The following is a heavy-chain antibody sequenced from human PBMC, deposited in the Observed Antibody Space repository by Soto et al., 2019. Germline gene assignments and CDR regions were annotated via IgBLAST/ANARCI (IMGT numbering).Heavy chain of an antibody. D-gene: IGHD3-10*01. J-gene: IGHJ6*02. V-gene: IGHV3-72*01. CDR2: SGTKSKGYPA. CDR1: GFTFSDHY. Sequence: EVQMVESGGGLVQPGESLRLSCAASGFTFSDHYMDWVRQAPGKGLEWIGRSGTKSKGYPAEYAASVKGRFSISRDESRKSLYLQLNSLKSEATAVYYSPGDGGYYYGMDVWGQGTTVTVSS. CDR3: PGDGGYYYGMDV.